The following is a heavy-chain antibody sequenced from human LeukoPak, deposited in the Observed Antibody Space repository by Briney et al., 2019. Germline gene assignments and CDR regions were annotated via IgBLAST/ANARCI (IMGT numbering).Heavy chain of an antibody. J-gene: IGHJ4*02. V-gene: IGHV3-48*04. CDR2: ISSGSSTI. CDR1: GFTFSSYT. Sequence: PGGSLRLSCAASGFTFSSYTMNWVRQAPGKGLEWVSYISSGSSTIYYADSVKGRFTISRDNAKNSLYLQMNSLRAEDTAVYYCARAAYCSGGNCYSFDYWGQGTLVTASS. CDR3: ARAAYCSGGNCYSFDY. D-gene: IGHD2-15*01.